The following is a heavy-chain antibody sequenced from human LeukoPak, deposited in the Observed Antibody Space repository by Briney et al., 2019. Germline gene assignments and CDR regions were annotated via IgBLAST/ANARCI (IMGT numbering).Heavy chain of an antibody. D-gene: IGHD4-11*01. V-gene: IGHV3-48*01. CDR2: ISTSSSTI. CDR3: ARGGLPYSKKDLDY. CDR1: GFTFSSYS. J-gene: IGHJ4*02. Sequence: PGGSLRLSCAASGFTFSSYSMNWVRQAPGKGLEWVSYISTSSSTIYYADSVKGRFTISRDNSKNTLYLQMNSLRAEDTAVYYCARGGLPYSKKDLDYWGQGTLVTVSS.